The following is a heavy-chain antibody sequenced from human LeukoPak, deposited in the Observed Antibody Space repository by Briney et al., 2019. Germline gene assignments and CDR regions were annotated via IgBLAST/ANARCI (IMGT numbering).Heavy chain of an antibody. Sequence: GGSLRLSCAASGFTFSSYWMSWVRQAPGKGLEWVSFISTSSSYIYYADSVKGRFTISRDNAKNSLYLQTNSLRAEDTALYYCAREAFDWLFSWFDPWGQGTLVTVSS. CDR1: GFTFSSYW. J-gene: IGHJ5*02. CDR3: AREAFDWLFSWFDP. D-gene: IGHD3-9*01. V-gene: IGHV3-21*04. CDR2: ISTSSSYI.